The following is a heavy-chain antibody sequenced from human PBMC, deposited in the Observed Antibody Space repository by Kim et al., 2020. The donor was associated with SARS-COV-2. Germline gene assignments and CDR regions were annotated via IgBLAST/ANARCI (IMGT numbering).Heavy chain of an antibody. CDR2: RYYLGST. V-gene: IGHV4-59*01. D-gene: IGHD6-19*01. J-gene: IGHJ6*03. Sequence: SETLSLTCTVSDGSISDYYWSWVRQPPGKGLEWIGYRYYLGSTKYNPSLKSRVTISVDTSKNQFSLKLRSVTAADTAAYYCAKGEAVAGDYFYYYMDVWG. CDR3: AKGEAVAGDYFYYYMDV. CDR1: DGSISDYY.